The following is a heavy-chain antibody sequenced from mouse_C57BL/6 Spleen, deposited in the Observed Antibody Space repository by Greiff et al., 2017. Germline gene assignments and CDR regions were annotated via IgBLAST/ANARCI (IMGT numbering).Heavy chain of an antibody. V-gene: IGHV5-6*01. Sequence: EVMLVESGGDLVKPGGSLKLSCAASGFTFSSSGMSWVRQTPDKRLEWVATISSGGSYTYYPDSVKGRFTISRDNAKNTLYRQMSSLRSEYTAMYNCARHEEDYYGSSYWYFDVWGTGTTVTVSS. CDR3: ARHEEDYYGSSYWYFDV. CDR1: GFTFSSSG. CDR2: ISSGGSYT. D-gene: IGHD1-1*01. J-gene: IGHJ1*03.